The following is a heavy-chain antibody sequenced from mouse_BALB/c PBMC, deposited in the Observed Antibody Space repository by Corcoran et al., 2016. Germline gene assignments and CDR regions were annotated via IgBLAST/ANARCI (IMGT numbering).Heavy chain of an antibody. V-gene: IGHV9-3-1*01. J-gene: IGHJ4*01. CDR3: AREPYAMDY. Sequence: QIQLVQSGPELKKPGETVKISCKASGYTFTNYGLYLVKQAPGKGLKWMGWINTYTGEPTYADDFKGRFAFSLETSASTAYLQITNLKNEDTATYLCAREPYAMDYWGQGTSVTVSS. CDR1: GYTFTNYG. CDR2: INTYTGEP.